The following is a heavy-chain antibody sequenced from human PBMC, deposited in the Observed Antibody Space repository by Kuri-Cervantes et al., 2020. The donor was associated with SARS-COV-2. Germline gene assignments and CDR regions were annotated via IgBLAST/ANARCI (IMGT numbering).Heavy chain of an antibody. D-gene: IGHD1-26*01. V-gene: IGHV3-43*01. CDR2: ISWDGGST. CDR3: AKGSSGSYEWFDP. CDR1: GFLFSASA. Sequence: GESLKISCEVSGFLFSASAIHWVRQAPGKGLEWVSLISWDGGSTYYADSVKGRFTISRDNSKNSLYLQMNSLRTEDTALYYCAKGSSGSYEWFDPWGQGTLVTVSS. J-gene: IGHJ5*02.